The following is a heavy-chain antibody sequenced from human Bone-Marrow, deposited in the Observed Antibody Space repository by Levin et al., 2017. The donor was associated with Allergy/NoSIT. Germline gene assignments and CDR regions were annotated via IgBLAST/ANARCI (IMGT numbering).Heavy chain of an antibody. Sequence: SETLSLTCAVYGGSFSGYYWSWIRQPPGKGLEWIGEINHSGSTNYNPSLKSRVTISVDTSKNQFSLKLSSVTAADTAVYYCARVPKNNYSNYVIHGMDVWGQGTTVTVSS. CDR3: ARVPKNNYSNYVIHGMDV. CDR2: INHSGST. D-gene: IGHD4-11*01. V-gene: IGHV4-34*01. CDR1: GGSFSGYY. J-gene: IGHJ6*02.